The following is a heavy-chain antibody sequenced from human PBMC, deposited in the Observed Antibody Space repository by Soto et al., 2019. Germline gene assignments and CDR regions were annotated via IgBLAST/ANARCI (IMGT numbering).Heavy chain of an antibody. J-gene: IGHJ5*02. CDR2: IKSYAEGGAT. Sequence: EVQLVESGGGLVQPGGSLRLSCAASGFPVSATWMSWVRQAPGKGLEWVASIKSYAEGGATDYAAPVRGRFTISRRAAITTVYLQMIGLKSEDTAVYCCYRDGSWGQGTRVTVSS. CDR1: GFPVSATW. V-gene: IGHV3-15*01. CDR3: YRDGS.